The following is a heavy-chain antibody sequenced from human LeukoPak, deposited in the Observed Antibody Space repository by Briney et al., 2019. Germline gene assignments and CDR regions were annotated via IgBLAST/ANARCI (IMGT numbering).Heavy chain of an antibody. CDR1: GGSFSGYY. CDR2: INHSGST. J-gene: IGHJ4*02. Sequence: PSETLSLTCAVYGGSFSGYYWSWIRQPPGKGLEWIGEINHSGSTNYNPSLKSRVTISVDTSKNQFSLKLSPVTAADTAVYYCARGASPAYWGQGTLVTVSS. V-gene: IGHV4-34*01. CDR3: ARGASPAY.